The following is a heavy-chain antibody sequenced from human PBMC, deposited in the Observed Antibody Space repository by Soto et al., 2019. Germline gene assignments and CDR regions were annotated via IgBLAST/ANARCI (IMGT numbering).Heavy chain of an antibody. CDR2: IYYSGST. V-gene: IGHV4-39*01. D-gene: IGHD2-15*01. J-gene: IGHJ6*03. CDR3: ATPSVGCSGGSCYDYYYYMDV. Sequence: QLQLQESGPGLVKPSETLSLTCTVSGGSISSSSYYWGWIRQPPGKGLEWIGSIYYSGSTYYNPSLKSPVTLSVDTSKNQCSLKLSSVTAADTAVYYCATPSVGCSGGSCYDYYYYMDVWGKGTTVTVSS. CDR1: GGSISSSSYY.